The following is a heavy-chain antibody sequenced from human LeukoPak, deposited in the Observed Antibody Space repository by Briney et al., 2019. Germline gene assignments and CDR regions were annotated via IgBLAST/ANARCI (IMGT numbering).Heavy chain of an antibody. J-gene: IGHJ4*02. V-gene: IGHV4-39*01. CDR1: GGSISSSTYY. D-gene: IGHD1-26*01. CDR2: IYYTGST. CDR3: ARQDSGSYAGLIY. Sequence: SETLSLTCTVSGGSISSSTYYWGWIRQPPGKGLEWIGTIYYTGSTYYNPSLKSRVTLSVDTSKNQFSLKLSSVTAADTAVYYCARQDSGSYAGLIYWGQGTLVSVSS.